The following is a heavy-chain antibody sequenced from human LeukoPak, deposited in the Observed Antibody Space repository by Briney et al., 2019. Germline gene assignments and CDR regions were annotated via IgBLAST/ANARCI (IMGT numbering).Heavy chain of an antibody. Sequence: PGGSLRLSCAASANYWMHWVRQAPGKGLLWVSHINSDGSWTTYADSVKGRFTISKDNAKNTVYLQMNNLRAEDTAVYYCVSFYETYWGRGTLVTVSS. CDR3: VSFYETY. CDR2: INSDGSWT. CDR1: ANYW. J-gene: IGHJ4*02. V-gene: IGHV3-74*01. D-gene: IGHD2-2*01.